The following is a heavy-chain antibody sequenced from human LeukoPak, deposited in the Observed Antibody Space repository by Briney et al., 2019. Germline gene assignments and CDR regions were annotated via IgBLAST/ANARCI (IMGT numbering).Heavy chain of an antibody. CDR2: ISWNSGSI. V-gene: IGHV3-9*01. J-gene: IGHJ4*02. CDR1: GFTFDDYA. Sequence: GRSLRLSCAASGFTFDDYAMHWVRQAPGKGLEWVSGISWNSGSIGYADSVKGRFTISRDNAKNSLYLQMNSLRAEDTALYYCAKASCSGGSCSSDYWGQGTLVTVSS. D-gene: IGHD2-15*01. CDR3: AKASCSGGSCSSDY.